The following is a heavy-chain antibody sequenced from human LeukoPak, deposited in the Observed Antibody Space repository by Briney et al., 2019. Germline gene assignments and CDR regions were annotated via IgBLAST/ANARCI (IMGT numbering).Heavy chain of an antibody. V-gene: IGHV4-59*01. Sequence: TETLSLTCTVSGYSISSYYWTWLRQPPGKGLEWIGYLDYSGSTNYNPSLKSRVTISVDTSKNQFSLKLSSVTAADTAVYFCARRHVEYSSSSDPYYFDYWGQGTLVTVSS. J-gene: IGHJ4*02. CDR3: ARRHVEYSSSSDPYYFDY. CDR1: GYSISSYY. D-gene: IGHD6-6*01. CDR2: LDYSGST.